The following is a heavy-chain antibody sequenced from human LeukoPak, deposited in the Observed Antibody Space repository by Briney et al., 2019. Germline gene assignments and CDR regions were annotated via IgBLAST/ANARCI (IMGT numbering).Heavy chain of an antibody. CDR1: GFTFRSYW. V-gene: IGHV3-74*03. J-gene: IGHJ6*03. CDR3: GRGSQHDYVWGSYRHTNEPMDV. Sequence: GGSLRLSCEASGFTFRSYWMHWVRQVPGKGLVWVSHINSDGSNTKYADSVKGRFTIFRDNAKNTLYLQMKSLGAEDTAVYYCGRGSQHDYVWGSYRHTNEPMDVWGKGTTVTISS. D-gene: IGHD3-16*02. CDR2: INSDGSNT.